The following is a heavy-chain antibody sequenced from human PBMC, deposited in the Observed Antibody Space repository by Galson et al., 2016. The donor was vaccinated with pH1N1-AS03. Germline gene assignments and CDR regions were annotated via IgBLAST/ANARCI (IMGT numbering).Heavy chain of an antibody. V-gene: IGHV3-33*01. CDR3: ARDRHYYDYIWGTYRYDWYFDL. CDR2: ICRDGSEK. D-gene: IGHD3-16*02. Sequence: SLRLSCAASGFTFSSHGMHCVRQTPGKGLAWVAVICRDGSEKYYADSVQGRFTLSRDNSKNTLSLQMTSLRAEDTAVYYCARDRHYYDYIWGTYRYDWYFDLWGRGTLVTVSS. J-gene: IGHJ2*01. CDR1: GFTFSSHG.